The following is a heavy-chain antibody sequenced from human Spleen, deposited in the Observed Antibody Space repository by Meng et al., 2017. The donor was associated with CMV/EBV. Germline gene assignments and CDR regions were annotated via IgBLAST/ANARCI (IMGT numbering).Heavy chain of an antibody. Sequence: ASVKVSCKASGDTFSSYGLSWVRQAPGQGLEWMGWISAYNGNTNYVRKLQGRVTMTTDTSTSTAYMELRSLRSDDTAVYYCARDDRRNDAFDIWGQGTMVTVSS. CDR3: ARDDRRNDAFDI. CDR1: GDTFSSYG. CDR2: ISAYNGNT. J-gene: IGHJ3*02. V-gene: IGHV1-18*01.